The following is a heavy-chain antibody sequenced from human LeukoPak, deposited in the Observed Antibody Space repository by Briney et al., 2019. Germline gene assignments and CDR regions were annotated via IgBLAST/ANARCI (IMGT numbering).Heavy chain of an antibody. CDR3: ARAFIVVIPAAMGGYYFDY. Sequence: SETLSLTCTVSTGSISSSSYYWGWIRQPPGKGLEWIGSIYYSGSTYYNPSLKSRVTISVDTSKNQFSLKLSSVTAADTAVYYCARAFIVVIPAAMGGYYFDYWGQGTLVTVSS. CDR1: TGSISSSSYY. D-gene: IGHD2-2*01. CDR2: IYYSGST. J-gene: IGHJ4*02. V-gene: IGHV4-39*01.